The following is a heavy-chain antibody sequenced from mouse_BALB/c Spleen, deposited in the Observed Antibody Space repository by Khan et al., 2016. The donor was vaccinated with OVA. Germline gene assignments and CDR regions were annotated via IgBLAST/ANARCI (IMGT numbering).Heavy chain of an antibody. V-gene: IGHV9-3-1*01. CDR2: KKTYTGNP. D-gene: IGHD1-3*01. CDR1: GYTFTNYG. Sequence: QIQLVQSGPELKKPGETVKISCKASGYTFTNYGMNWVKQSPGKALKWMGWKKTYTGNPTYADEFKGRFTFSLETSASTAFLQINNLKNEDTATXFCARRPHFSYILDHWGQGTSVTVSS. J-gene: IGHJ4*01. CDR3: ARRPHFSYILDH.